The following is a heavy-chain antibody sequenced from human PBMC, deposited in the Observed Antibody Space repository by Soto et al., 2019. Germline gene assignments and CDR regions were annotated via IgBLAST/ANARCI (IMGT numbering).Heavy chain of an antibody. J-gene: IGHJ4*01. D-gene: IGHD2-2*01. CDR2: IRTKANNYAT. Sequence: EVQLVESGGGLVQPGGSLKLSCAASGFIFSGSAIHWVRQASGKGLEWVGRIRTKANNYATAYGASVKGRFTISRDDSKNMAYLQMNSLKTEDTAVYYCTSLSSLGYCTTTGCHGWGRGTLVTVSS. V-gene: IGHV3-73*01. CDR1: GFIFSGSA. CDR3: TSLSSLGYCTTTGCHG.